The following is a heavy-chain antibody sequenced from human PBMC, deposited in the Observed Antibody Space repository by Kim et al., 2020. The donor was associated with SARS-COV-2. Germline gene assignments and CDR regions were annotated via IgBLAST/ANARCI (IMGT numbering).Heavy chain of an antibody. D-gene: IGHD6-19*01. V-gene: IGHV3-74*01. J-gene: IGHJ4*02. CDR2: INSDGSST. Sequence: GGSLRLSCAASGFTFSSYWMHWVRQAPGKGLVWVSRINSDGSSTSYADSVKGRFTISRDNAKNTLYLQMNSLRAEDTAVYYCARVEKQWLAFDYWGQGTLVTVSS. CDR3: ARVEKQWLAFDY. CDR1: GFTFSSYW.